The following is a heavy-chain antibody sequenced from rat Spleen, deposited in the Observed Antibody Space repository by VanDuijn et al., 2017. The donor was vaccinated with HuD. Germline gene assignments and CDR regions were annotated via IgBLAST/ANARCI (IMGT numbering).Heavy chain of an antibody. CDR1: GFTFSNYG. J-gene: IGHJ3*01. CDR2: ISYDGSST. V-gene: IGHV5-29*01. CDR3: ARDIYGGYSELGYFAY. D-gene: IGHD1-11*01. Sequence: EVQLVESDGGLVQPGRSLKLSCAASGFTFSNYGMAWVCQAPTKGLEWVATISYDGSSTYYRDSVKGRFTISRDNAKSTLYLQMDSLRSEDTATYFCARDIYGGYSELGYFAYWGQGTLVTVSS.